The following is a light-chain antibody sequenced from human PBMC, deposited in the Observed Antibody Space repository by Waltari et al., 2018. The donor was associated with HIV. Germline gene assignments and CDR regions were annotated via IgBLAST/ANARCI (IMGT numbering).Light chain of an antibody. V-gene: IGLV3-21*02. J-gene: IGLJ2*01. Sequence: SYVLTQPPSVSVAPGQTARITCSENNIGSQCVHWYQQKPGQAPLLVLYDDSDRPSGIPERFSGSNSGNTATLTISRVEAGDEADYFCQVWDTISDHPVVVFGGGTKLTVL. CDR1: NIGSQC. CDR3: QVWDTISDHPVVV. CDR2: DDS.